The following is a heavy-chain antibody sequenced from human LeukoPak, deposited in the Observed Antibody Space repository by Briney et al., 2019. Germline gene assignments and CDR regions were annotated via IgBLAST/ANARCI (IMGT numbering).Heavy chain of an antibody. V-gene: IGHV3-23*01. Sequence: PGGSLRLSRAASGFSFSSYAMSWVRQAPGNGLEWVSGISAGGATTHYADSVKGRFTMSRDNSKKTVYLQMNSLRAEDTAIYYCAKGKVNDDGALDFWGQGTMVTVSS. CDR3: AKGKVNDDGALDF. CDR2: ISAGGATT. CDR1: GFSFSSYA. D-gene: IGHD1-1*01. J-gene: IGHJ3*01.